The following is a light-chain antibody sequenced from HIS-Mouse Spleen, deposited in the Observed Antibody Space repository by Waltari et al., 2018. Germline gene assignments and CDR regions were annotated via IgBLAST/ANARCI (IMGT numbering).Light chain of an antibody. J-gene: IGLJ3*02. V-gene: IGLV1-47*01. CDR1: SSNIGSNY. Sequence: QSVLTQPPSASGTPGQRVTISCYGSSSNIGSNYVYWYQQLPGTAPKLLIYRNNQRPSGVPDRFSGSKSGTSASLAISGLRSKDEADYYCAAWDDSLSGPVFGGGTKLTVL. CDR2: RNN. CDR3: AAWDDSLSGPV.